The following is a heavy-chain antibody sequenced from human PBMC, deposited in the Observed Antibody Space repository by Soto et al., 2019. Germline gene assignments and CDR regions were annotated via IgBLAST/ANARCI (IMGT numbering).Heavy chain of an antibody. D-gene: IGHD3-10*01. V-gene: IGHV4-39*01. Sequence: QLQLQESGPGLVKPSETLSLTCPVSGDSISSPSYYWGWIRQSPEKGLEWIGSIYYSGSTYYKPSLTSRVTISIDTSKNQFSLKLHFVTVADTAIYYCVRQMGRGWFAPWGQGTLVSVSS. CDR3: VRQMGRGWFAP. CDR2: IYYSGST. CDR1: GDSISSPSYY. J-gene: IGHJ5*02.